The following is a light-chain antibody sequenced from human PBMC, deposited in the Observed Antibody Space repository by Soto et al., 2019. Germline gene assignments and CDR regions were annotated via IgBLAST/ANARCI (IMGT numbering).Light chain of an antibody. V-gene: IGKV3-11*01. CDR2: DAS. CDR3: QQRYTLIT. J-gene: IGKJ3*01. Sequence: IVLRQSPATLSMSPGDRATLSCRASQNIDNFLVWYQQKPGQAPRLLIYDASKRATGIPARFSGSGSGTDFTLTISSLEPEDFAVYYCQQRYTLITFGPGTKVDIK. CDR1: QNIDNF.